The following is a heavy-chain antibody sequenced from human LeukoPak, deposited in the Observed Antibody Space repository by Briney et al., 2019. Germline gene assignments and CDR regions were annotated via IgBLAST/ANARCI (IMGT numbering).Heavy chain of an antibody. V-gene: IGHV3-74*01. Sequence: GGSLRLSCAASGFTFTTYWMHWVRQAPGQGLVWVSRINSDGSSTNYADSVKGRFSISRDNARNTVYLQMNSLRAEDTAVYFCARLRCDVGDCYSAGQNFWGQGTLVTVSS. CDR1: GFTFTTYW. D-gene: IGHD2-21*02. J-gene: IGHJ4*02. CDR3: ARLRCDVGDCYSAGQNF. CDR2: INSDGSST.